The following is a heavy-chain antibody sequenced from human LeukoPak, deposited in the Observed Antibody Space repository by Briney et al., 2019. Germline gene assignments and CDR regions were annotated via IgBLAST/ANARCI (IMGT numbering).Heavy chain of an antibody. CDR2: ISYDGSNK. CDR3: ARDSSVNLRGAYYYYGMDV. J-gene: IGHJ6*02. Sequence: WGVLRLSCAASGFTFSSYAMHWVRQAPGKGLEWVAVISYDGSNKYYADSVKGRFTISSDNSKNTLYLQMNSLRAEDTAVYYCARDSSVNLRGAYYYYGMDVWGQGTTVTVSS. V-gene: IGHV3-30-3*01. D-gene: IGHD3-10*01. CDR1: GFTFSSYA.